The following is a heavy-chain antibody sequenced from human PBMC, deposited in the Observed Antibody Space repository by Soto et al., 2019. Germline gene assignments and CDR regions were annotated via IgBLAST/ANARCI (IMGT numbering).Heavy chain of an antibody. D-gene: IGHD6-19*01. Sequence: QVQLQESGPGLVKPSETLSLTCTVSGGFSSHYYWSWIRQPPGKELEWIGYIYHIGTTNYNPSLESRVTLSVDTSKNEFYLRLNSVTAADTAVYYCARRYSSGSYDVFDIWGQGTMVTVSS. V-gene: IGHV4-59*01. CDR1: GGFSSHYY. J-gene: IGHJ3*02. CDR3: ARRYSSGSYDVFDI. CDR2: IYHIGTT.